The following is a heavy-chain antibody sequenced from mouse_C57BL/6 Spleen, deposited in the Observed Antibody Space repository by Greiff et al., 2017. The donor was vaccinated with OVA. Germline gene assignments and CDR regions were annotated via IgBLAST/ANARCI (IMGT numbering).Heavy chain of an antibody. CDR1: GYTFTSYW. CDR2: IDPADSYT. Sequence: QVQLQQPGAELVKPGASVKLSCKASGYTFTSYWMQWVKQRPGQGLAWIGEIDPADSYTKYNQKFKGKATLTVDKSSSTAYMQLSSLTSEDSAVYYCARNYYGSSSRYFDVWGTGTTVTVSS. V-gene: IGHV1-50*01. CDR3: ARNYYGSSSRYFDV. D-gene: IGHD1-1*01. J-gene: IGHJ1*03.